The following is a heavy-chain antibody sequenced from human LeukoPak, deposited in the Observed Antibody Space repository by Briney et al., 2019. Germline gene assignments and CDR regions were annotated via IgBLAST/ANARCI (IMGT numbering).Heavy chain of an antibody. CDR1: GFTFSSYS. V-gene: IGHV3-21*01. D-gene: IGHD3-22*01. CDR3: ARDVHYYDSSGYYDHYYHYYGMDV. CDR2: ISSSSSYI. J-gene: IGHJ6*02. Sequence: GGSLRLSCAASGFTFSSYSMNWVRQAPGKGLEGVSSISSSSSYIYYADSVKGRFTISRDNAKNSLYLQMNSLRAEDTAVYYCARDVHYYDSSGYYDHYYHYYGMDVWGQGTTVTVSS.